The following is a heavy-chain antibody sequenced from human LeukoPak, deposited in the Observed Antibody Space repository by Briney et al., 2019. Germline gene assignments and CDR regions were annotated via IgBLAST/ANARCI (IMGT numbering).Heavy chain of an antibody. Sequence: GASVKVSCKASGYTFTGYYMHWVRQAPGQGLEWMGWINPNSGGTNYAQKFQGRVTMTRDTSISTAYMELSRLRSDDTAVYYCASSEVVGATPRDYYYYYYMDVWGKGTTVTVSS. J-gene: IGHJ6*03. D-gene: IGHD1-26*01. V-gene: IGHV1-2*02. CDR1: GYTFTGYY. CDR3: ASSEVVGATPRDYYYYYYMDV. CDR2: INPNSGGT.